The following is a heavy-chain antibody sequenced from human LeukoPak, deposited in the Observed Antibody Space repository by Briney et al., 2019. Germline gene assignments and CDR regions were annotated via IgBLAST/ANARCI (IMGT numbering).Heavy chain of an antibody. CDR1: GFTFTNYW. Sequence: GGSLRLSCVAPGFTFTNYWMTWVRQAPGKGLESVSLISATGSTTYYAESVKGRFTISRDNSKNTLYLQMNSLRAEDTAVYYCAKSSGTYSLWYFDLWGRGTLVTVSS. J-gene: IGHJ2*01. V-gene: IGHV3-23*01. CDR3: AKSSGTYSLWYFDL. D-gene: IGHD1-26*01. CDR2: ISATGSTT.